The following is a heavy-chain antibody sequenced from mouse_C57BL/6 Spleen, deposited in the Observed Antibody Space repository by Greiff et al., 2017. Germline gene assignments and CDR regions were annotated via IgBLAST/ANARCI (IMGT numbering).Heavy chain of an antibody. CDR1: GYTFTGYW. V-gene: IGHV1-9*01. CDR3: ARRKNYYYGRDFDY. J-gene: IGHJ2*01. CDR2: ILPGSGST. D-gene: IGHD1-1*01. Sequence: QVQLQQSGAELMKPGASVTLSCKATGYTFTGYWIEWVKQRPGHGLEWIGEILPGSGSTNYNEKFKGKAKLTADTSSNTAYMQLSSLTTEDSAIYYGARRKNYYYGRDFDYWGQGTTLTVSS.